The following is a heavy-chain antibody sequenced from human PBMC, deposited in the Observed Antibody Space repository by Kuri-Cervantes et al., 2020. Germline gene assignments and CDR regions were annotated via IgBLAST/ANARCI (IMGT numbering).Heavy chain of an antibody. D-gene: IGHD6-13*01. Sequence: GSLRLSCTVSGGSISSSSYYWGWIRQPPGKGLEWIGSIYYSGSTYYNPSLKSRVTISVDTSKNQFSLKLSSVTAADTALYYCARDGSSWYHWFDPWGQGTLVTVSS. J-gene: IGHJ5*02. CDR1: GGSISSSSYY. CDR3: ARDGSSWYHWFDP. V-gene: IGHV4-39*07. CDR2: IYYSGST.